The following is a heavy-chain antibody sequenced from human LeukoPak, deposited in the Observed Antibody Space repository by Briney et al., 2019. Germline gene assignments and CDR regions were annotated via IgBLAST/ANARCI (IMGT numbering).Heavy chain of an antibody. CDR3: ARERGEYCSGGSCSSWFDP. CDR1: GGSISSYY. CDR2: IYYSGST. Sequence: SETLSLTCTVSGGSISSYYWSWIRQPPGKGLEWIGYIYYSGSTNYNPSLKSRVTISVDTSKNQFSLKLSSVTAADTAVYYCARERGEYCSGGSCSSWFDPWGQGTLVTVSS. D-gene: IGHD2-15*01. J-gene: IGHJ5*02. V-gene: IGHV4-59*12.